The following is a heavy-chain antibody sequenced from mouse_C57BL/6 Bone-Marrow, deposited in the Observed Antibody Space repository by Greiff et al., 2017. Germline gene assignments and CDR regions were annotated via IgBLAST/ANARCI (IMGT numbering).Heavy chain of an antibody. Sequence: QVQLQQSGAELVMPGASVKLSCKASGYTFTSYWMHWVKQRPGQGLEWIGEIDPSDSYTNYNQKVKGKSTLTVDKSSSTAYMQLSSLTSEDSAVYYCARGGGHRFAYWGQGTLVTVSA. V-gene: IGHV1-69*01. CDR2: IDPSDSYT. CDR1: GYTFTSYW. J-gene: IGHJ3*01. CDR3: ARGGGHRFAY.